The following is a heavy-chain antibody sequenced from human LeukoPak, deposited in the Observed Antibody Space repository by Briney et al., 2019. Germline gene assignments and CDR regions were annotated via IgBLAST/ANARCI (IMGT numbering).Heavy chain of an antibody. CDR1: GFTFSSYT. Sequence: PGGSLRLSCAASGFTFSSYTMTWVRQASGKGLEWVSSISSSSSYIYYADSVKGRFTISRDNADNSLYLQMNSLSAEDTSVYYCARDSLRQDSSSGNFDYWGQGTLVTVSS. D-gene: IGHD6-13*01. V-gene: IGHV3-21*01. CDR2: ISSSSSYI. J-gene: IGHJ4*02. CDR3: ARDSLRQDSSSGNFDY.